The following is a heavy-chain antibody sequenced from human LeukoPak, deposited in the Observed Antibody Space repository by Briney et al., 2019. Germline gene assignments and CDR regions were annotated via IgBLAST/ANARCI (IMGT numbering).Heavy chain of an antibody. CDR1: GFTFTTSG. Sequence: GGSLRLSCAASGFTFTTSGMHWVRQAPGKGLEWVAFIQYDETEKFYADSVKGRFTISRDNSKNTLYLQMNSLRAEDTAVYYCAKERKLLPFDCWGQGTLVTVSS. V-gene: IGHV3-30*02. CDR2: IQYDETEK. J-gene: IGHJ4*02. CDR3: AKERKLLPFDC. D-gene: IGHD4-23*01.